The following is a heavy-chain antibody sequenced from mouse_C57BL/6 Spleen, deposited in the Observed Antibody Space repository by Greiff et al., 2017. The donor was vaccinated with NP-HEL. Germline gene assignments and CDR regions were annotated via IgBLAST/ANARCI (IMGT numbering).Heavy chain of an antibody. CDR2: IDPSDSYT. V-gene: IGHV1-50*01. Sequence: QVQLQQPGAELVKPGASVKLSCKASGYTFTSYWMQWVKQRPGQGLEWIGEIDPSDSYTNYNQKFKGKATLTVDTSSSTACMQLSSLTSEDSAVYYCASDYYGSSYGYWGQGTTLTVSS. CDR1: GYTFTSYW. D-gene: IGHD1-1*01. CDR3: ASDYYGSSYGY. J-gene: IGHJ2*01.